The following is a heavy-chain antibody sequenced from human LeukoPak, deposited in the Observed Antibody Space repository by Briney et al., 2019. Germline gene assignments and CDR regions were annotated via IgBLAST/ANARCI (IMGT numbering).Heavy chain of an antibody. V-gene: IGHV3-7*01. J-gene: IGHJ6*03. CDR1: GFTFSSYW. D-gene: IGHD6-6*01. Sequence: GGSLRLSCAASGFTFSSYWMSWVRQAPGKGLEWVANIKQDGSEKYYVDSVKGRFTISRDNAKNSLYLQMNSLRAEDTAVYYCAGDSEGSSSFYYYYYMDVWGKGTTVTVSS. CDR3: AGDSEGSSSFYYYYYMDV. CDR2: IKQDGSEK.